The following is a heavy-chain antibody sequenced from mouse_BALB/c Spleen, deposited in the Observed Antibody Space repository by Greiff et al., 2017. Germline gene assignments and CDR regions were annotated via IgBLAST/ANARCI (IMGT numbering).Heavy chain of an antibody. Sequence: VKLVESGPGLVAPSQSLSITCTVSGFSLTDYGVSWIRQPPGKGLEWLGVIWGGGSTYYNSALKSRLSISKDNSKSQVFLKMNSLQTDDTAMYYCAKQGFTTGDWYFDVWGAGTTVTVSS. CDR3: AKQGFTTGDWYFDV. V-gene: IGHV2-6-5*01. CDR2: IWGGGST. D-gene: IGHD1-1*01. J-gene: IGHJ1*01. CDR1: GFSLTDYG.